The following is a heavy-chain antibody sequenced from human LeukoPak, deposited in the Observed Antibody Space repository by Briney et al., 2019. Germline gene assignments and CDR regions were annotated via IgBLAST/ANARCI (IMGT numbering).Heavy chain of an antibody. CDR3: AKDNSGGYYYFDY. CDR1: GFTFSSYA. V-gene: IGHV3-23*01. CDR2: ISGSGGST. D-gene: IGHD3-22*01. J-gene: IGHJ4*02. Sequence: PGGSLRLSCAASGFTFSSYAMHWVRQAPGKGLEWVSVISGSGGSTYYADSVKGRFTISRDNSKNTLHLQMNSLRAEDTAVYYCAKDNSGGYYYFDYWGQGILVTVSS.